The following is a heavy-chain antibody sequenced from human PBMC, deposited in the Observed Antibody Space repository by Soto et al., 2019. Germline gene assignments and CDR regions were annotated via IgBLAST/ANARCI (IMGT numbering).Heavy chain of an antibody. CDR3: AREVLAVVTYPPPVNDAFDI. CDR2: IYYSGST. V-gene: IGHV4-30-4*01. D-gene: IGHD3-22*01. CDR1: GGSISSGDYY. J-gene: IGHJ3*02. Sequence: QVQLQESGPGLVKPSQTLSLTCTVSGGSISSGDYYWSWIRQPPGKGLEWIGYIYYSGSTYYNPSLKSRVTISVDTSKNQFSLKLSSVTAADTAVYYCAREVLAVVTYPPPVNDAFDIWGQGTMVTVSS.